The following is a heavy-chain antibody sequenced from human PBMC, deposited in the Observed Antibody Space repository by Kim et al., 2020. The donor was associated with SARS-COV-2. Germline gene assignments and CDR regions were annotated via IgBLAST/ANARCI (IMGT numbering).Heavy chain of an antibody. D-gene: IGHD2-15*01. CDR2: SRNKANANTT. CDR1: GFAFSDHF. CDR3: YRGFCNGGTCYSSDF. J-gene: IGHJ4*02. Sequence: GGSLRLSCAGSGFAFSDHFMDWVRQAPGKGLEWVGRSRNKANANTTEYATAVKGRFTISRDESKDSMYLQIDSLKIEDTATYFCYRGFCNGGTCYSSDFRGERTLVSVA. V-gene: IGHV3-72*01.